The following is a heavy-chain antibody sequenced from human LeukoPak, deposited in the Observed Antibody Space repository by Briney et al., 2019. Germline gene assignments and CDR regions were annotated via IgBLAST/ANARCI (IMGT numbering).Heavy chain of an antibody. CDR3: ARAYRLSGSYSYGGY. V-gene: IGHV1-8*01. CDR1: GYTSTSYD. D-gene: IGHD1-26*01. Sequence: ASVKVSCKASGYTSTSYDINWVRQATGQGLEWMGWMSPNSGNTGYAQKFQGRATMTRNTSISTAYTELSSLRSEDTAVYYCARAYRLSGSYSYGGYWGQGTLVTVSS. J-gene: IGHJ4*02. CDR2: MSPNSGNT.